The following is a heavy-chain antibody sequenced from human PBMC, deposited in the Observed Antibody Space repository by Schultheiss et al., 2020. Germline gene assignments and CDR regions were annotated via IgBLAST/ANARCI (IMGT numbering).Heavy chain of an antibody. Sequence: ASGFTFSSYDMHWVRQPTGKGLEWVSPVGTAGDTYYPGSLKGRFTLSRDNSKNTLYLQMNSLRAEDTAVYYCARDRTMVRGVTNDAFDIWGQGTMVTVSS. D-gene: IGHD3-10*01. CDR2: VGTAGDT. J-gene: IGHJ3*02. V-gene: IGHV3-13*01. CDR1: GFTFSSYD. CDR3: ARDRTMVRGVTNDAFDI.